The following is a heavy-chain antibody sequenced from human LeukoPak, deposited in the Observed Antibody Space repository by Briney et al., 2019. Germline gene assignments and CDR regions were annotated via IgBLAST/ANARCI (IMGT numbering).Heavy chain of an antibody. J-gene: IGHJ5*02. V-gene: IGHV3-7*03. D-gene: IGHD3-3*01. CDR1: GFTFSSYW. Sequence: GGSLRLSCAASGFTFSSYWMSWVRQAPGKGLEWVANIKQDGSEKYYADSVKGRFTISRDNAKNLLYLQMNSLRAEDTAVYYCARDTVATIFRVVTGFDPWGQGNLVTVSS. CDR3: ARDTVATIFRVVTGFDP. CDR2: IKQDGSEK.